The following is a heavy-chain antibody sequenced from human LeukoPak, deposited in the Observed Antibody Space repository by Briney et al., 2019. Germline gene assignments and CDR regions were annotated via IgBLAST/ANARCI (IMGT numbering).Heavy chain of an antibody. Sequence: PGGSLRLSCAASGFPFSSYWMTWVRQAPGKGLEWVTNIKQDGSVQYYVDSVKGRFTISRDNAENPLYLQMNSLRAEDTAVYYRARAHSSRAEWANYWGQGTLVTVSS. CDR3: ARAHSSRAEWANY. CDR1: GFPFSSYW. J-gene: IGHJ4*02. CDR2: IKQDGSVQ. D-gene: IGHD6-13*01. V-gene: IGHV3-7*05.